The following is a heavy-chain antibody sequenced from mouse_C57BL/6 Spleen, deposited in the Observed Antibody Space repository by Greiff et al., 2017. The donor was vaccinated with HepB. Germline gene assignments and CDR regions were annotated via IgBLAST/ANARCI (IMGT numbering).Heavy chain of an antibody. V-gene: IGHV1-72*01. CDR2: IDPNSGGT. Sequence: QVQLQQPGAELVKPGASVKLSCKASGYTFTSYWMHWVKQRPGRGLEWIGRIDPNSGGTKYNEKFKSKATLTVDKPSSTAYMQLSSLTSEDSAVYYCARRFYYVSSDAMDYWGQGTSVTVSS. J-gene: IGHJ4*01. CDR1: GYTFTSYW. CDR3: ARRFYYVSSDAMDY. D-gene: IGHD1-1*01.